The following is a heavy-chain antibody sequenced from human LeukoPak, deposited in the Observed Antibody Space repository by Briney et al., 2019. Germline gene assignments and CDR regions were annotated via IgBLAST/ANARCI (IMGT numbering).Heavy chain of an antibody. Sequence: SETLSLTCTVAVSSISSGGDYWSWIRQHPGKGLEWIGYIYYSGSTYYNPSLKSRVTISEDTSKNQFSLKLSSVTAADTAVYYCASRIGYSYGIDYWGQGTLVTVSS. J-gene: IGHJ4*02. D-gene: IGHD5-18*01. CDR1: VSSISSGGDY. V-gene: IGHV4-31*03. CDR2: IYYSGST. CDR3: ASRIGYSYGIDY.